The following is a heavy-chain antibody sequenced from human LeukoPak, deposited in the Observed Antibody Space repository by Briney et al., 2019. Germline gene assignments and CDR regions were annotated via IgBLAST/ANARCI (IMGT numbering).Heavy chain of an antibody. V-gene: IGHV4-39*02. Sequence: PSETLSLTCTVSGGSISSSSYYWGWIRQPPGKGLEWIGSIYYSGSTYYNPSLKSRVTISVDTSKNQFSLKLSSVTAADTAVYYCARDGIAAAPMDVWGQGTTVTVSS. J-gene: IGHJ6*02. D-gene: IGHD6-13*01. CDR3: ARDGIAAAPMDV. CDR1: GGSISSSSYY. CDR2: IYYSGST.